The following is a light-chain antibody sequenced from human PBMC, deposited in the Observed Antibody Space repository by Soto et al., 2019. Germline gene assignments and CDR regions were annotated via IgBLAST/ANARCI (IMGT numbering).Light chain of an antibody. CDR3: QHYNSWPRT. CDR2: GAS. CDR1: QSVSSN. V-gene: IGKV3-15*01. Sequence: EMVMTQSPATLSVSPGERATLSCRASQSVSSNLAWYQQKPGQAPRLLIYGASTRATGVPARFSGSGSGTEFTLTISSLQHEDFAVYHCQHYNSWPRTFGQGTKVESK. J-gene: IGKJ1*01.